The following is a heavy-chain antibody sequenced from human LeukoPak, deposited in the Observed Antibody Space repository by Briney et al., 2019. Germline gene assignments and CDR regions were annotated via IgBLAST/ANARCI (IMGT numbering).Heavy chain of an antibody. V-gene: IGHV3-21*01. CDR1: GFTFSSYS. CDR3: AGENPGGMDV. Sequence: GGSLRLSCAASGFTFSSYSMNLVRQAPRKGLEWVSSISSSSSYIYYADSVKGRFTISRDNAKNSLYLQMNSLRAEDTAVYYCAGENPGGMDVWGQGTTVTVSS. J-gene: IGHJ6*02. CDR2: ISSSSSYI.